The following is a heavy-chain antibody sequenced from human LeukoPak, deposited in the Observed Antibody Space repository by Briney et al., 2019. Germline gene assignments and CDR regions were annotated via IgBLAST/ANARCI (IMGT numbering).Heavy chain of an antibody. J-gene: IGHJ5*02. V-gene: IGHV4-59*08. CDR1: GGSISSYY. Sequence: SETLSLTSTVSGGSISSYYWSWIRQPPGKGLEWIGYIYYSGSTNYNPSLTSRVTISVDTSKNQFSLKRSSVAAADTAVYYCARVLLWFGELSPNWFDPWGQGTLVTVSS. D-gene: IGHD3-10*01. CDR2: IYYSGST. CDR3: ARVLLWFGELSPNWFDP.